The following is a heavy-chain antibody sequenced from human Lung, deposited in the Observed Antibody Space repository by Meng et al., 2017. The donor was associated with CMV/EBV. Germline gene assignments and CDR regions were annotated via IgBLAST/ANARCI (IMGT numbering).Heavy chain of an antibody. CDR1: GYTFTNYF. J-gene: IGHJ3*02. D-gene: IGHD1-26*01. V-gene: IGHV1-46*01. Sequence: SXXVSXKASGYTFTNYFMHWVRQGPGQGLEWMGVINTGSGSTNYAQKFQGRVSMTRDTSTSTVYMEVSSLRSEDTAVYFCARDSSGSYYGAFDIWGRGTMVTVSS. CDR2: INTGSGST. CDR3: ARDSSGSYYGAFDI.